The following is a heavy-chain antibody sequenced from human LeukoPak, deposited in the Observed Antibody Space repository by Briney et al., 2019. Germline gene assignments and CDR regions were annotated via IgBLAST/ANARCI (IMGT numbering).Heavy chain of an antibody. D-gene: IGHD1-26*01. CDR2: ISGSGAST. J-gene: IGHJ4*02. V-gene: IGHV3-23*01. CDR1: GFTFSSYA. CDR3: AKSPFSSWFGPRTPMTTTRQNTLYFDY. Sequence: GGSLRLSCAASGFTFSSYAMSWVRQAPGKGLEWVSAISGSGASTYYADSVKGRFTISRDNSKNTLYLQMNSLRAEDTAVYYCAKSPFSSWFGPRTPMTTTRQNTLYFDYWGQGTLVTVSS.